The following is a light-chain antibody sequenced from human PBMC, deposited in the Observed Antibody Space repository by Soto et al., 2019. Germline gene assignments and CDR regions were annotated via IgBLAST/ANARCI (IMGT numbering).Light chain of an antibody. Sequence: ENVLTQSPATLSLSPGGKATLSRRARQIVSTYVTYLAWYQQKPGQAPRLLIYEASIRATGVPARFSGSGSGTDFTLTISSLGPEDFAAYYCQERSNWPSLSFGGGTKVDIK. J-gene: IGKJ4*01. CDR2: EAS. V-gene: IGKV3-11*01. CDR3: QERSNWPSLS. CDR1: QIVSTY.